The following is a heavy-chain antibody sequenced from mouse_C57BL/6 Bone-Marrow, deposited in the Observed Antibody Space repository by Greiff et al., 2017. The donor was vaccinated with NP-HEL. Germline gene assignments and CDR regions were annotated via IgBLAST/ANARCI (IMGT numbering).Heavy chain of an antibody. J-gene: IGHJ2*01. CDR3: SGDSSGYGDFDY. V-gene: IGHV12-3*01. Sequence: VQLKESGPGLVKPSQSLFLTCSITGFPITSGYYWIWIRKSPGKLLEWMGYITHSGETFYNPSLQSPISITRETSKTQFFLQLNSVTTEDTAMYYWSGDSSGYGDFDYWGQGTTLTVSS. CDR2: ITHSGET. CDR1: GFPITSGYY. D-gene: IGHD3-2*02.